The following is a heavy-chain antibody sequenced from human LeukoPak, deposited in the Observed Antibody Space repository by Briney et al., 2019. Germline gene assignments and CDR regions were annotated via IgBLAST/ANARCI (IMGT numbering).Heavy chain of an antibody. D-gene: IGHD1-14*01. CDR2: IRQDGSEK. Sequence: GGSLGLSCAASGFTFSSNWMSWVRQAPGKGLEWVASIRQDGSEKYYVDSVKGRFTISRDNAKNSLYLQMNSLRAEDTALYYCARHNPLWGYWGQGTLVTVSS. CDR3: ARHNPLWGY. V-gene: IGHV3-7*04. J-gene: IGHJ4*02. CDR1: GFTFSSNW.